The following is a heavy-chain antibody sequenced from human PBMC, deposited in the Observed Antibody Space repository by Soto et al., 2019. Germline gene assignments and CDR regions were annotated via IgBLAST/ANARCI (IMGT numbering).Heavy chain of an antibody. V-gene: IGHV1-18*01. Sequence: QVQLVQSGAEVKKPGASVKVSCKASGYTFSNYGISWVRQGPGQGLEWMGWISGYNGNTHYEEKVQDRIKMTTDTSTSTTYLELTSLRSDDTAMYFCARDPGFGFGYSYALAMDVWGQGTTVTVSS. CDR2: ISGYNGNT. J-gene: IGHJ6*02. CDR1: GYTFSNYG. CDR3: ARDPGFGFGYSYALAMDV. D-gene: IGHD5-18*01.